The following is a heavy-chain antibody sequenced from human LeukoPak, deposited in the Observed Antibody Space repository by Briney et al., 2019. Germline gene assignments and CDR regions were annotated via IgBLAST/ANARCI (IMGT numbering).Heavy chain of an antibody. CDR2: ISGSGRNT. D-gene: IGHD4-17*01. CDR1: GFTFSSYA. V-gene: IGHV3-23*01. Sequence: GGSLRLSCAASGFTFSSYAVSWVRQAPGKGLEWVSYISGSGRNTYYADSVKGRFTISRDNSKNTLYLQMSSLRAEDTAVYYCAKSYDYGDLYYFDYWGQGTLVTASS. J-gene: IGHJ4*02. CDR3: AKSYDYGDLYYFDY.